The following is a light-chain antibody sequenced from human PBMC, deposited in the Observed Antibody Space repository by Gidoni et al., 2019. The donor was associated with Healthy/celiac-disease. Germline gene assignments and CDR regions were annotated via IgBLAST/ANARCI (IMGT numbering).Light chain of an antibody. CDR2: LCS. J-gene: IGKJ4*01. V-gene: IGKV2-28*01. CDR1: RSLLHSNGYNY. CDR3: MQALQTPLT. Sequence: DIVMTQSPLSLPVTPGEPASISCRSSRSLLHSNGYNYLDWYLQKPGQSPQLLIYLCSNRASGVPDRFSGSGSGTDFTLKISRVEAEDVGVYYCMQALQTPLTFGGGTKVEIK.